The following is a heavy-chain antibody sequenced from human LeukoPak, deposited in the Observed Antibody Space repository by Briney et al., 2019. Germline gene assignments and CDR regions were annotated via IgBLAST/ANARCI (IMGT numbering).Heavy chain of an antibody. CDR2: ISAYNGNT. J-gene: IGHJ5*02. CDR1: GYTFTSYG. CDR3: AKVVAAINWFDP. Sequence: ASVTVSCTASGYTFTSYGISWVRQAPGQRLEWMGWISAYNGNTNYAQKLQGRVTMTTDTSTSTAYMELRSLRSDDTAVYYCAKVVAAINWFDPWGQGTLVTVSS. V-gene: IGHV1-18*01. D-gene: IGHD2-15*01.